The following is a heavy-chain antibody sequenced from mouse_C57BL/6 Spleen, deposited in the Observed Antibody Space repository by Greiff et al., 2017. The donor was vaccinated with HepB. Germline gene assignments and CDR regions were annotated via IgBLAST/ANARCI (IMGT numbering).Heavy chain of an antibody. CDR1: GYSITSGYY. CDR2: ISYDGSN. CDR3: ARKEGTGSFAY. V-gene: IGHV3-6*01. J-gene: IGHJ3*01. Sequence: EVQLVESGPGLVKPSQSLSLTCSVTGYSITSGYYWNWIRQFPGNKLEWMGYISYDGSNNYNPSLKNRISITRDTSKNQFFLKLNSVTTEDTATYYCARKEGTGSFAYWGQGTLVTVSA. D-gene: IGHD4-1*01.